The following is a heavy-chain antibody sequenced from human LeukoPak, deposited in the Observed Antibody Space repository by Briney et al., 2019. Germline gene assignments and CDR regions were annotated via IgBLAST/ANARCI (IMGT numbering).Heavy chain of an antibody. J-gene: IGHJ6*02. V-gene: IGHV1-3*01. CDR3: ARADTGKTTVTGRGYYYYGMDV. D-gene: IGHD4-11*01. CDR2: INAGNGNT. CDR1: GYTFTSYA. Sequence: ASVKVSCKASGYTFTSYAMHWVRQAPGQRLEWMGWINAGNGNTKYSQKFQGRVTITRDTSASTAYMELSSLRSEDTAVYYCARADTGKTTVTGRGYYYYGMDVWGQGTTVTVSS.